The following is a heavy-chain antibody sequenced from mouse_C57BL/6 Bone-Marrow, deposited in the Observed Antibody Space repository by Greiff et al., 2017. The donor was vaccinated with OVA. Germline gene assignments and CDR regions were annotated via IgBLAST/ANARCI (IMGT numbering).Heavy chain of an antibody. Sequence: EVKLVESGGGLVQPGGSLSLSCAASGFTFTDYYMSWVRQPPGKALEWLGFIRNKANGYTTEYSASVKGRFTISRDNSQSILYLQMKALRAEDSATYYCARSPRSYYFDYWGQGTTLTVSS. CDR1: GFTFTDYY. CDR3: ARSPRSYYFDY. D-gene: IGHD2-10*02. V-gene: IGHV7-3*01. CDR2: IRNKANGYTT. J-gene: IGHJ2*01.